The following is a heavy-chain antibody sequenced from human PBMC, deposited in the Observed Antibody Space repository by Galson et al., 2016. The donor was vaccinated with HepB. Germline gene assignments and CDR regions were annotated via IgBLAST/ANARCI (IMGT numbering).Heavy chain of an antibody. CDR2: ITSNGRGT. CDR3: ASHSRSSPITIFAVVISPFDP. Sequence: SLRLSCAASGITFAYHAMIGVRQAPGKGLEWISAITSNGRGTYYADSVKGRFTISRDNSRNTLYLQMNRLRVEDTAVYYCASHSRSSPITIFAVVISPFDPWGQGTLVTVSS. CDR1: GITFAYHA. J-gene: IGHJ5*02. V-gene: IGHV3-23*01. D-gene: IGHD3-3*01.